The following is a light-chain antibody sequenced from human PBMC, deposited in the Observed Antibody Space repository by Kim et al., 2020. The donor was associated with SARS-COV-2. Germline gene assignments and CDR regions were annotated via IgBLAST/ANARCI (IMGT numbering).Light chain of an antibody. CDR3: CFLAGAYTF. Sequence: QSALTQPRSVSGSPGQSVTISRTGTSSDVGGSKSVSWYQQHPGKAPQLMIYDVTKRPSGVPDRFSGSKSGNMASLTISGLQADDEADYYCCFLAGAYTFFGGGTQLTVL. CDR2: DVT. J-gene: IGLJ2*01. CDR1: SSDVGGSKS. V-gene: IGLV2-11*01.